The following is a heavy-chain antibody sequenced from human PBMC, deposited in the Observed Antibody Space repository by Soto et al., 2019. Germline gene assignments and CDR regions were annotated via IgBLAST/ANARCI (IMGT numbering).Heavy chain of an antibody. Sequence: GGSLRLSCAASGFTFSSYGMHWVRQAPGKGLEWVAVIWYDGSNKYYADSVKGRFTISRDNSKNTLYLQMNSLRAEDTAVYYCAREDKEWFRPWQLVGWGENWFDPWGQGTLVTVSS. CDR1: GFTFSSYG. CDR2: IWYDGSNK. J-gene: IGHJ5*02. D-gene: IGHD3-3*01. V-gene: IGHV3-33*01. CDR3: AREDKEWFRPWQLVGWGENWFDP.